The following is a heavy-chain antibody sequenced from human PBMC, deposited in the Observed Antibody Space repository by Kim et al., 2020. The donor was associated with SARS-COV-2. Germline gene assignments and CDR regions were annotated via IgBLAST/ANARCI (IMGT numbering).Heavy chain of an antibody. CDR2: ISSSSSYI. CDR3: ARDGLVTTVTTVDY. V-gene: IGHV3-21*01. J-gene: IGHJ4*02. D-gene: IGHD4-17*01. Sequence: GGSLRLSCAASGFTFSSYSMNWVRQAPGKGLEWVSSISSSSSYIYYADSVKGRFTISRDNAKNSLFLQMNSLRAEDTATYYCARDGLVTTVTTVDYWGQGTLVTVSS. CDR1: GFTFSSYS.